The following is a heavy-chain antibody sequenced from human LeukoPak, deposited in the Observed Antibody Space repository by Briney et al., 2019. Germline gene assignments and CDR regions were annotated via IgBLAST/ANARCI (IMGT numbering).Heavy chain of an antibody. CDR1: GGTFSSYA. CDR2: IIPIFGTA. Sequence: SVKVSCKASGGTFSSYAISLVRQAPGRGLEWMGGIIPIFGTANYAQKFQGRVTITTDESTSTAYMELSSLRSEDTAVYYCARTSHRYYYYYMDVWGKGTTVTVSS. CDR3: ARTSHRYYYYYMDV. J-gene: IGHJ6*03. V-gene: IGHV1-69*05.